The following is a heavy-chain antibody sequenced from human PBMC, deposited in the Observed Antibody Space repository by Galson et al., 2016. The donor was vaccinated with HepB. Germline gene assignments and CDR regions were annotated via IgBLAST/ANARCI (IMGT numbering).Heavy chain of an antibody. CDR3: APISRVGYNTGWGGSFDI. CDR1: GFSISIYS. Sequence: SLRLSCAASGFSISIYSMNWVRQAPGKGLEWVSAIRGSGTGTSYTDSVKGRFTISRDNSKNTLYLQMNSLRAEDAAVYYCAPISRVGYNTGWGGSFDIWGRGTRVTVSS. CDR2: IRGSGTGT. J-gene: IGHJ3*02. D-gene: IGHD6-19*01. V-gene: IGHV3-23*01.